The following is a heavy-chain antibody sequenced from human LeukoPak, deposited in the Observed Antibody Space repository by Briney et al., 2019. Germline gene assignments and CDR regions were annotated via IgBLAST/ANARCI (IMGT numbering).Heavy chain of an antibody. V-gene: IGHV5-51*01. CDR1: GFTFSNDW. D-gene: IGHD2-2*02. CDR3: ARGVDCTTASCYKRTGWFDP. Sequence: GGSLRLSCAASGFTFSNDWIAWVRQLPGKGLEWMGIIYPGDSDTRYSPSFQGQVTISADKSISTAYLQWSSLKASDTAMYYCARGVDCTTASCYKRTGWFDPWGQGTLVTVSS. CDR2: IYPGDSDT. J-gene: IGHJ5*02.